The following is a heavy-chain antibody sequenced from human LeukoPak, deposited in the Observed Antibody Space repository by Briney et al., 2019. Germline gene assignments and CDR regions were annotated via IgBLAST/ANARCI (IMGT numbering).Heavy chain of an antibody. V-gene: IGHV1-69*04. CDR3: TTDGGSYYNAFGY. CDR2: IIPILGIA. D-gene: IGHD1-26*01. Sequence: ASVKVSCKASGGTFSSYAISWVRQAPGQGLEWMGRIIPILGIANYAQKFQGRVTITADKSTSTAYMELSSLRSEDTAVYYCTTDGGSYYNAFGYWGQGTLVTVSS. J-gene: IGHJ4*02. CDR1: GGTFSSYA.